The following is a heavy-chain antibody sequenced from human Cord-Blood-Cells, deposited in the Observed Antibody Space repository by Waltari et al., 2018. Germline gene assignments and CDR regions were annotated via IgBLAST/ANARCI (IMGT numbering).Heavy chain of an antibody. V-gene: IGHV5-51*01. CDR3: ATRGGYFDWLDAFDI. CDR1: GYGFTSYW. CDR2: IYPGDSDT. J-gene: IGHJ3*02. Sequence: EVQLVQSGAEVTKPGESLKIYCKCSGYGFTSYWIVCVRQITGKGREWMGIIYPGDSDTRYSPSFQGQVTISADKSISTAYLQWSSLKASDTAMYYCATRGGYFDWLDAFDIWGQGTMVTVSS. D-gene: IGHD3-9*01.